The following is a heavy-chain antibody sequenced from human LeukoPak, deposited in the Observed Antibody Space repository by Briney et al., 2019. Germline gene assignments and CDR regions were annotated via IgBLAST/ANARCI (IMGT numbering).Heavy chain of an antibody. V-gene: IGHV3-53*01. CDR1: GFTVSSNY. D-gene: IGHD2-15*01. Sequence: GGSLRLSCAASGFTVSSNYMSWVRQAPGKGLEWVSVIYSGGSTYYADSVRGRFAISRDNSKNTLYLQMNSLRAEDTAVYYCARVLRYCSGGNCYSGGLGYMDVWGKGTTVTISS. J-gene: IGHJ6*03. CDR3: ARVLRYCSGGNCYSGGLGYMDV. CDR2: IYSGGST.